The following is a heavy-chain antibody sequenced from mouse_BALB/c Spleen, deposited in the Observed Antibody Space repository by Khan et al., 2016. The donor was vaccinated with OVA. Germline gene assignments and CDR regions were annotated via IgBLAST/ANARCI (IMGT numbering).Heavy chain of an antibody. CDR1: GFTFSSYG. J-gene: IGHJ2*01. Sequence: EVELVESGGDSVKPGGSLKLSCAASGFTFSSYGMSWVRRTPDKRLEWVATISSGGSYTYYPDSVKGRFTISRDNAKNTLYLQMSSLESEDTAMYYCSRQPGYYGSRSYFDYWGQGTTLTVSS. D-gene: IGHD1-1*01. CDR3: SRQPGYYGSRSYFDY. V-gene: IGHV5-6*01. CDR2: ISSGGSYT.